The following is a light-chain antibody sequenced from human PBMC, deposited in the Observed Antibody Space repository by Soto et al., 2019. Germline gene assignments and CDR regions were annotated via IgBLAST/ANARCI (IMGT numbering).Light chain of an antibody. V-gene: IGKV3-20*01. CDR1: QPITSRY. J-gene: IGKJ5*01. CDR2: RTF. CDR3: QQYDTSPPT. Sequence: IVLTQSPGTLSLSPGERATLSCRASQPITSRYLAWYQHQPGQAPRLLIYRTFARAPGIPDRFSGGGSGTEFTLTISRLERVDFAVYYCQQYDTSPPTFGQGTRLDIK.